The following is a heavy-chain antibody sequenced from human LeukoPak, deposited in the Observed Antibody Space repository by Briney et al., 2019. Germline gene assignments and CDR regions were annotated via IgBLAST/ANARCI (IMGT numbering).Heavy chain of an antibody. CDR2: ISGSGGST. Sequence: QSGGSLRLSCAASGFTFSSYAMSWVRQAPGKGLEWVSAISGSGGSTYYVDSVKGRFTISRDNSKNTLYLQMNSLRAEDTAVYYCAKEPPHYYDSSGPFDYWGQGTLVTVSS. CDR3: AKEPPHYYDSSGPFDY. V-gene: IGHV3-23*01. D-gene: IGHD3-22*01. CDR1: GFTFSSYA. J-gene: IGHJ4*02.